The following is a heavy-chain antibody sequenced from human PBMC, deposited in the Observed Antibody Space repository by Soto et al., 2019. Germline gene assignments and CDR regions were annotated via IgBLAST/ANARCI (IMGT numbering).Heavy chain of an antibody. Sequence: QVQLQELGPGLVKPSQTLSLTCTLSGVSITSGAYYWTWVRQHPGKGLEWIGYIYYNGNTYFSPSLKSRLTISIDTSKNQFSLKLSSVTAADTAMYYCARARLRAVYAFDFWGQGTMVTVSS. CDR1: GVSITSGAYY. D-gene: IGHD4-17*01. J-gene: IGHJ3*01. CDR3: ARARLRAVYAFDF. CDR2: IYYNGNT. V-gene: IGHV4-31*03.